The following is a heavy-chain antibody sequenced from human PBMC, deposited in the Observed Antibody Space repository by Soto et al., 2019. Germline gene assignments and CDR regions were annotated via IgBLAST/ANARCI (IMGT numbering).Heavy chain of an antibody. CDR1: GFAFSDYY. Sequence: PGGSLRLSCAASGFAFSDYYMSWIRQAPGKGLEWISYIRSSGSLMYYADSVKGRATISRDNAKNSLYLQLNSLRVEDTAVYYCARILLSVRYYVGPFLYWGQGTLV. D-gene: IGHD3-10*02. CDR2: IRSSGSLM. CDR3: ARILLSVRYYVGPFLY. J-gene: IGHJ4*02. V-gene: IGHV3-11*01.